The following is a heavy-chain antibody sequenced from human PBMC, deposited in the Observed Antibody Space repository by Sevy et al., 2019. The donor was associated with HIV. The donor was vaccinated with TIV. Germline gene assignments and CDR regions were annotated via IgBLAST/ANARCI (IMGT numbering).Heavy chain of an antibody. J-gene: IGHJ6*02. D-gene: IGHD2-15*01. V-gene: IGHV4-4*07. CDR3: ARDLVVVVAAISDYYGMDV. CDR2: IYTSGNT. Sequence: SETLSLTCTVSGGSISSYYWSWIRQPAGKGLEWIGRIYTSGNTKYNPSLKSRVTMSVDTSKNQFSLKLSSVTAADTAVYYCARDLVVVVAAISDYYGMDVWGQGTTVTVSS. CDR1: GGSISSYY.